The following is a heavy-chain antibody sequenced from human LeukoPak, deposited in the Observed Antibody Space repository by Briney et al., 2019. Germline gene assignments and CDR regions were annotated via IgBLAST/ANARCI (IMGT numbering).Heavy chain of an antibody. CDR3: ARESWMRGDRPPDAFDI. CDR2: ISAYNGNT. Sequence: ASVKVSCKASGGTFSSYAISWVRQAPGQGLEWMGWISAYNGNTNYAQKLQGRVTITADESTSTAYMELSSLRSEDTAVYYCARESWMRGDRPPDAFDIWGQGTMVTVSS. J-gene: IGHJ3*02. V-gene: IGHV1-69*13. CDR1: GGTFSSYA. D-gene: IGHD2-21*02.